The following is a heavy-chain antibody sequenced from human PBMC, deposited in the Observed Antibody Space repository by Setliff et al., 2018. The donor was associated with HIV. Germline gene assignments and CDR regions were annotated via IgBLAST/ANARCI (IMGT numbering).Heavy chain of an antibody. V-gene: IGHV4-59*11. CDR2: MFRGGGR. J-gene: IGHJ3*02. CDR1: WESKINHD. Sequence: SETLSLTCSVSWESKINHDWGWIRQSPGRGLEWIGSMFRGGGRQFQPSLASRVSISGATSKNQFSLNLTSVTAADTAVYFCARDRGDHTFWRTYVSHDAFEIWGQGTTVTVSS. CDR3: ARDRGDHTFWRTYVSHDAFEI. D-gene: IGHD3-3*01.